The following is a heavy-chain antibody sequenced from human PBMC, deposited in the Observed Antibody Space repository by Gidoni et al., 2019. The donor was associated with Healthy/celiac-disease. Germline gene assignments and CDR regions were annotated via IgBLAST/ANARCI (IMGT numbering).Heavy chain of an antibody. D-gene: IGHD1-26*01. CDR3: ARGLGGGGSWFDP. CDR1: GGTFSSYS. CDR2: SNPIFGTA. V-gene: IGHV1-69*01. Sequence: QVQLVQSGAEVKKPGSSVKVSCTASGGTFSSYSISWVRQAPGQGLEWMGGSNPIFGTANYAQKFQGRVTSTAEESTSTAYMELSSLRSEDTAVDYCARGLGGGGSWFDPWGQGTLVTVSS. J-gene: IGHJ5*02.